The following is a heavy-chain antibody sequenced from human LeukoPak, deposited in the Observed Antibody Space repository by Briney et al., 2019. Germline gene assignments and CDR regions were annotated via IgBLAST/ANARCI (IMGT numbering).Heavy chain of an antibody. Sequence: SETLSHTCPVYGGSLSGYYWSWIRQPPGKGLGWIGEIKHSVSTNNNPSLKSRVTISVDTSKNQYSLKLSAVTAADTAVYSWARRCYDSSGDCPPLDYWGQGTLVTVSS. D-gene: IGHD3-22*01. CDR2: IKHSVST. V-gene: IGHV4-34*01. CDR1: GGSLSGYY. CDR3: ARRCYDSSGDCPPLDY. J-gene: IGHJ4*02.